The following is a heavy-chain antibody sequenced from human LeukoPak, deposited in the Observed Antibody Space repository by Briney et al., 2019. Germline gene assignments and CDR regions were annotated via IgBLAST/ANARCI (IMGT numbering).Heavy chain of an antibody. CDR2: INSDGSRT. Sequence: PGGSLRLSCAASGFTFINYWMHWVRQAPGKGLVWVSRINSDGSRTTYADSVKGRFTISRDNAKNTLYLQMNSLRAEDTAVYYCARDREDDGFDIWGQGTMVTVSS. J-gene: IGHJ3*02. D-gene: IGHD3-10*01. CDR1: GFTFINYW. V-gene: IGHV3-74*01. CDR3: ARDREDDGFDI.